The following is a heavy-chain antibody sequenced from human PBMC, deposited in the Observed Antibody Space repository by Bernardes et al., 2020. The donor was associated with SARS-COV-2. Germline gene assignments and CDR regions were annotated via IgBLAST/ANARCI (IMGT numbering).Heavy chain of an antibody. D-gene: IGHD3-3*01. V-gene: IGHV4-39*01. CDR3: AGVSYDFWSGYLGNWFDP. J-gene: IGHJ5*02. Sequence: SETLSLTCTVSGGSISSSSYYWGWIRQSPGKGLEWIGSIYYSGSTYYNPSLKSRVTISVDTSKNQFSLKLSSVTAADTAVYYCAGVSYDFWSGYLGNWFDPWGQGTLVTVSS. CDR2: IYYSGST. CDR1: GGSISSSSYY.